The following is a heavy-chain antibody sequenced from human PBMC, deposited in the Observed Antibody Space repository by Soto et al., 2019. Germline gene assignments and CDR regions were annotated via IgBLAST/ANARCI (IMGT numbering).Heavy chain of an antibody. CDR3: ARDTGGGWLLRRYFDF. CDR1: GYTFTSYG. J-gene: IGHJ4*02. Sequence: QVQLVQSGAEVKKPGASVKVSCKASGYTFTSYGISWVRQAPGQGLEWMGWFSAYNGNTNYAQKLQGRVTMTTDTSTSTAYVEPRSLRSDDTAGYYCARDTGGGWLLRRYFDFRGQGTLVTVFS. V-gene: IGHV1-18*01. CDR2: FSAYNGNT. D-gene: IGHD2-15*01.